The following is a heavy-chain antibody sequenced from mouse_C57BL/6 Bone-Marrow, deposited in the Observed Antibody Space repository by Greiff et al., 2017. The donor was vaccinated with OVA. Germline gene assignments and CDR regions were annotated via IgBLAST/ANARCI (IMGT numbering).Heavy chain of an antibody. D-gene: IGHD3-3*01. CDR1: GYTFTDYN. J-gene: IGHJ4*01. V-gene: IGHV1-18*01. Sequence: VQLKESGPELVKPGASVKIPCKASGYTFTDYNMDWVKQSHGKSLEWIGDINPNNGGTIYNQKFKGKATLTVDKSSSTAYMELRSLTSEDTAVYYCAREGHRAMDYWGQGTSVTVSS. CDR2: INPNNGGT. CDR3: AREGHRAMDY.